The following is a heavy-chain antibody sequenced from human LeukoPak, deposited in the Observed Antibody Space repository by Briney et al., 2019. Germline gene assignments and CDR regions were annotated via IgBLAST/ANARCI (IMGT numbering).Heavy chain of an antibody. J-gene: IGHJ3*02. CDR2: INPSGGST. CDR3: AMYHYDSSGPYVGAFDI. CDR1: GYTFTSYY. V-gene: IGHV1-46*01. Sequence: ASVKVSCKASGYTFTSYYMHWVRQAPGQGLEWMGIINPSGGSTSYVQKFQGRVTMTRDTSISTAYMELSSLRSEDTAMYYCAMYHYDSSGPYVGAFDIWGQGTMVTVSS. D-gene: IGHD3-22*01.